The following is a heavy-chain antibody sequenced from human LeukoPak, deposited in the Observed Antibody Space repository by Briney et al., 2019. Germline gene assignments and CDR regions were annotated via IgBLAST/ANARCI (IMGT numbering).Heavy chain of an antibody. CDR1: GFPFSSYS. CDR2: ISSSRTT. D-gene: IGHD2-15*01. Sequence: PGGTLRLSCAASGFPFSSYSMNWVRQAPGEGLEWVSYISSSRTTSYADSVKGRFTISRDNAKNSLYLQMNSLRPEDTAVYYCAKSDDHCSGGSCQIDYWGQGTLVTVSS. V-gene: IGHV3-48*01. CDR3: AKSDDHCSGGSCQIDY. J-gene: IGHJ4*02.